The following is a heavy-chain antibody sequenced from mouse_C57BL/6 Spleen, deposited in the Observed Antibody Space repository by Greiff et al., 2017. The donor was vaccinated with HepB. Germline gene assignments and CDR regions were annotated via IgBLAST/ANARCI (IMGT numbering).Heavy chain of an antibody. V-gene: IGHV5-17*01. J-gene: IGHJ4*01. D-gene: IGHD2-5*01. CDR3: ANSNWDYAMDY. Sequence: EVQLVESGGGLVKPGGSLKLSCAASGFTFSDYGMHWVRQAPEKGLEWVAYISSGSSTIYYADTVKGRFTISRDNAKNTLFLQMTSLRSEDTAMYYCANSNWDYAMDYWGQGTSVTVSS. CDR2: ISSGSSTI. CDR1: GFTFSDYG.